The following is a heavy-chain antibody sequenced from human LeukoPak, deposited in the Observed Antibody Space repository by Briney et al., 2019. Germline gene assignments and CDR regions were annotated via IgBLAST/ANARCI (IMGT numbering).Heavy chain of an antibody. CDR3: ARGGGVLYYYYYMDV. CDR1: GYSISSGYY. D-gene: IGHD2-8*01. Sequence: PSETLSLTCTVSGYSISSGYYWGWIRQPPGKGLEWIGSIYHSGSTYYNPSLKSRVTISVDTSKNQFSLKLSSVTAADTAVYYCARGGGVLYYYYYMDVWGKGTTVTVSS. CDR2: IYHSGST. V-gene: IGHV4-38-2*02. J-gene: IGHJ6*03.